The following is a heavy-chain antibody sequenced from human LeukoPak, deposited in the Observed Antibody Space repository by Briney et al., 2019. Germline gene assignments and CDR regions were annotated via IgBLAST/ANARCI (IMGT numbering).Heavy chain of an antibody. Sequence: ASVKVSCKASGYTFTGYYMHWVRQAPGQGLEWMGWINPHIGDTNYAQKFQDRVTMTRDTSISTAYMELSRLTSDDTAVYYCARFLEREVTKDYFDYWGQGTLVTVSS. J-gene: IGHJ4*02. D-gene: IGHD3-3*01. CDR3: ARFLEREVTKDYFDY. V-gene: IGHV1-2*02. CDR2: INPHIGDT. CDR1: GYTFTGYY.